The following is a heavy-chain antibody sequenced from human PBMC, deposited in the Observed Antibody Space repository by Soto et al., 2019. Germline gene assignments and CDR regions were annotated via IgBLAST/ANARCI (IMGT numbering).Heavy chain of an antibody. CDR2: IYYSGTT. CDR1: GDSISSGDYY. D-gene: IGHD3-16*01. J-gene: IGHJ6*02. CDR3: ARDWNYVRGYNMDV. Sequence: QVQLQESGPGLVKPSQTLSLTCTVSGDSISSGDYYWTWIRQPPGKGLEWIGYIYYSGTTYYNPSRKSRATISVDTANNQFSLTRTSVTAADTAVYYCARDWNYVRGYNMDVWGQGTTVTVSS. V-gene: IGHV4-30-4*01.